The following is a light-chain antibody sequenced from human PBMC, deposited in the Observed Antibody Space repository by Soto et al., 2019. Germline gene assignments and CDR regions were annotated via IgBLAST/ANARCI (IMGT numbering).Light chain of an antibody. V-gene: IGKV3-20*01. Sequence: ESLFSDAPGTLSLSPGEKATLSCRASQSVASRNLAWYQQKSGQAHRLLIYGASSRAIHTPDRFSGSGSGTDFTLTISGLEPEDFAVYYCQHFGNSLCQFGQGTKGDI. CDR2: GAS. CDR3: QHFGNSLCQ. J-gene: IGKJ1*01. CDR1: QSVASRN.